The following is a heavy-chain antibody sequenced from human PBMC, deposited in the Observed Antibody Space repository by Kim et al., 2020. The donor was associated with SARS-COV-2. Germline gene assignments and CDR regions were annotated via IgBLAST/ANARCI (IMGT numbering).Heavy chain of an antibody. Sequence: GGSLRLSCAVSGFTFSSYAMSWVRQAPGNGLEWVSAVSGSGGSTYYADSVKGRFTISRDNSKNTLYLQMSSLRADDTAVYYCAKGRYASGSLDYWGQGTLVTVSS. V-gene: IGHV3-23*01. J-gene: IGHJ4*02. CDR2: VSGSGGST. D-gene: IGHD3-10*01. CDR3: AKGRYASGSLDY. CDR1: GFTFSSYA.